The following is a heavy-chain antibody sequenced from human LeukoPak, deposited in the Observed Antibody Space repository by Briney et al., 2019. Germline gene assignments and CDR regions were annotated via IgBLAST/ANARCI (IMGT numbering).Heavy chain of an antibody. CDR3: ARHDFWSGYTDY. J-gene: IGHJ4*02. CDR1: GFTFDDYA. Sequence: GRSLRLSCAASGFTFDDYAMHWVRHAPGKGLEWVSGISWNSGSIGYADSVKGRFTISRDNAKNSPYLQMNSLRAEDTAVYYCARHDFWSGYTDYWGQGTLVTVSS. CDR2: ISWNSGSI. D-gene: IGHD3-3*01. V-gene: IGHV3-9*01.